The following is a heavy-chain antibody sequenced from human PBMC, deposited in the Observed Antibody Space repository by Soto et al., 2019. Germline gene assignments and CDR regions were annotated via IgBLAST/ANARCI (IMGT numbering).Heavy chain of an antibody. D-gene: IGHD3-3*01. CDR1: GGSFSSGTYY. CDR2: IYYSGST. CDR3: ARDWSLDY. Sequence: SETLSLTCTVSGGSFSSGTYYWSWIRQPPGKGLEWIGYIYYSGSTYYNPSLKSRVTISVDTSKNQFSLKLSSVTAADTAVYYCARDWSLDYWGQGTLVTVSS. J-gene: IGHJ4*02. V-gene: IGHV4-31*03.